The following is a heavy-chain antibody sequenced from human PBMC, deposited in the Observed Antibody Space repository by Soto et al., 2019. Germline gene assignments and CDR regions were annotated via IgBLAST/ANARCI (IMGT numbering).Heavy chain of an antibody. D-gene: IGHD3-22*01. V-gene: IGHV4-34*01. Sequence: PSETLSLTCAVYGGSFSGYYWIWIRQPPGKGLEWIGEINHSGSTNYNPSLKSRVTISVDTSKNQFSLKLSSVTAADTAVYYCARALLRRTYYYDSSAAGSIDYWGQGTLVTVSS. CDR1: GGSFSGYY. CDR2: INHSGST. CDR3: ARALLRRTYYYDSSAAGSIDY. J-gene: IGHJ4*02.